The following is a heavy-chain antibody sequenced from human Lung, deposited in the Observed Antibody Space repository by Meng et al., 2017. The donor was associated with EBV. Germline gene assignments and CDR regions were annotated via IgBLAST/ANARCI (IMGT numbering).Heavy chain of an antibody. CDR1: GFTFSTYS. J-gene: IGHJ4*02. D-gene: IGHD2-21*02. CDR3: ARDSCGGDCYFAY. V-gene: IGHV3-21*01. CDR2: ISSSSSFI. Sequence: GRLVGIGGGLVKPGGSLRLSCAASGFTFSTYSMNWVRQAPGKGLEWVSSISSSSSFIYYADSVKGRFTISRDNAKNSLYLQMNSLRAEDTAVYYCARDSCGGDCYFAYWGQGTLVTVSS.